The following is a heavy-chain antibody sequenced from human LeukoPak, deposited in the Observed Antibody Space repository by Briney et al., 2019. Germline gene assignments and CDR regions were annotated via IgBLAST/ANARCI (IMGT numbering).Heavy chain of an antibody. CDR2: IYPGDSDT. J-gene: IGHJ3*02. CDR1: GYSLTSYW. V-gene: IGHV5-51*01. D-gene: IGHD3-10*01. Sequence: GESLKISCKGSGYSLTSYWIGWVRQMPGKGLEWMGIIYPGDSDTRYSPSFQGQVTISADKSISTAYLQWSSLKASDTAMYYCARPMVRGVEPDAFDIWGQGTMVTVSS. CDR3: ARPMVRGVEPDAFDI.